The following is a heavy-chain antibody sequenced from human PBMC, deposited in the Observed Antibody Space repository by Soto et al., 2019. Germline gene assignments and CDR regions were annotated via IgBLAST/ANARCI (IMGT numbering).Heavy chain of an antibody. Sequence: SETLSLTCTVSGGSISSYYWSWIRQPPGKGLEWIGYIYYSGSTNYNPSLKSRVTISVDTSKNQFSLKLSSVTAADTAVYYCARHNRWLVAFDIWGQGTMVTVSS. CDR2: IYYSGST. CDR1: GGSISSYY. CDR3: ARHNRWLVAFDI. V-gene: IGHV4-59*08. J-gene: IGHJ3*02. D-gene: IGHD6-19*01.